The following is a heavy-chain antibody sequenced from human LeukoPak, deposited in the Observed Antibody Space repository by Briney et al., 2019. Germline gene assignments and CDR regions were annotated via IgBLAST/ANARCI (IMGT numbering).Heavy chain of an antibody. Sequence: PSETLSLTCAVYGGSFSGYYWSWIRQPPGKGLEWIGEINHSGSTNYNPSLKSRVTISVDTSKNQFSLKLSSVTAADTAVYYCAREGYSRYFDLWGRGTLVTVSS. V-gene: IGHV4-34*01. J-gene: IGHJ2*01. D-gene: IGHD2-15*01. CDR1: GGSFSGYY. CDR2: INHSGST. CDR3: AREGYSRYFDL.